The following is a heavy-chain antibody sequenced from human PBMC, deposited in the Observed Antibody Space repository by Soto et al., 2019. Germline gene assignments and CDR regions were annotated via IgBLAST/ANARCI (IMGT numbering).Heavy chain of an antibody. D-gene: IGHD6-13*01. V-gene: IGHV3-30*18. CDR3: AKTFGSNWLPEY. CDR2: ISYDGSNK. CDR1: GFTFSSYG. Sequence: GGSLRLSCAASGFTFSSYGMHWVGQAPGKGLEWVAVISYDGSNKYYADSVKGRFSISRDNSKSTLYLEMNSLRVEDTAIYYCAKTFGSNWLPEYWGQGTLVTVSS. J-gene: IGHJ4*02.